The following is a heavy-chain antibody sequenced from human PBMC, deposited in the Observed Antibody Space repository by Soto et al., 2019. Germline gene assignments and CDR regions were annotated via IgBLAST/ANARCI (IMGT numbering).Heavy chain of an antibody. D-gene: IGHD6-19*01. Sequence: ASVKVSCKASGYTFTGYYMHWVRQAPGQGLEWMGWINPNSGGTNYAQKFQGWVTMTRDTSISTAYMELSRLRSDDTAVYYCARDLYPKAVAGTSDTTYYYYYGMDVWGQGTTVTVSS. CDR3: ARDLYPKAVAGTSDTTYYYYYGMDV. CDR2: INPNSGGT. J-gene: IGHJ6*02. CDR1: GYTFTGYY. V-gene: IGHV1-2*04.